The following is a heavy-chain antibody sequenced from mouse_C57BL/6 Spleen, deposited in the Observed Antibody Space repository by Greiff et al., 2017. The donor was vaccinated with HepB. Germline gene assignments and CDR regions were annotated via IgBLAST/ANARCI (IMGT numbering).Heavy chain of an antibody. J-gene: IGHJ3*01. CDR3: ARDSSWGFAY. Sequence: EVKLMESEGGLVQPGSSMKLSCTASGFTFSDYYMAWVRQAPEKGLEWVANINYDGSSTYYLDSLKSRFIISRDNAKDILYLQMSSLKSEDTATYYGARDSSWGFAYWGQGTLVTVSA. V-gene: IGHV5-16*01. CDR1: GFTFSDYY. D-gene: IGHD3-2*02. CDR2: INYDGSST.